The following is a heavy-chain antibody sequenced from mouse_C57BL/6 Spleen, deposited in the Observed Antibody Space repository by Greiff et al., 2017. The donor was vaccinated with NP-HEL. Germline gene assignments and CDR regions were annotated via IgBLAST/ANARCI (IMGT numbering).Heavy chain of an antibody. CDR2: IYPGDGDT. J-gene: IGHJ4*01. Sequence: QVQLKQSGAELVKPGASVKISCKASGYAFSSYWMNWVKQRPGKGLEWIGQIYPGDGDTNYNGKFKGKATLTADKSSSTAYMQLSSLTSEDSAVYFCARSGDGAPGYAMDYWGQGTSVTVSS. CDR3: ARSGDGAPGYAMDY. CDR1: GYAFSSYW. V-gene: IGHV1-80*01.